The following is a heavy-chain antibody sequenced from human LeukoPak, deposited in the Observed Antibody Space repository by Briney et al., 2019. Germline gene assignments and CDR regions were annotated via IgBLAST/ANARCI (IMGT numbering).Heavy chain of an antibody. CDR1: GGSISSYY. D-gene: IGHD5-24*01. V-gene: IGHV4-59*08. CDR2: IYYSGST. CDR3: ARVWGAVATI. J-gene: IGHJ4*02. Sequence: PSETLSLTCTVSGGSISSYYWSWIRQPPGKGLEWIGYIYYSGSTNYNPSLKSRVTISVDTSKNQFSLKLSSVTAADTAVYYCARVWGAVATIWGQGTLVTVSS.